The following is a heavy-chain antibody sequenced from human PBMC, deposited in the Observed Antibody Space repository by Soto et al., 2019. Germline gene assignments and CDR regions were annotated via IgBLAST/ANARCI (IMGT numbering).Heavy chain of an antibody. CDR3: ARHYGYYSHYMDV. Sequence: SETLSLTCTVSGDSTSNNNFYWGWIRQPPGKGLEWIGSIYYSGSTYYNPSLKSRVTISVDTSNNQLSLKLSSVTAADTAVYYCARHYGYYSHYMDVWTKGTTVTVSS. CDR1: GDSTSNNNFY. D-gene: IGHD3-10*01. CDR2: IYYSGST. V-gene: IGHV4-39*01. J-gene: IGHJ6*03.